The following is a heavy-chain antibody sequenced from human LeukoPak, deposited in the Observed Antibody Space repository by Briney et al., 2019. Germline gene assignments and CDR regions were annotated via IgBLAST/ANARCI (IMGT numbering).Heavy chain of an antibody. J-gene: IGHJ5*02. D-gene: IGHD3-3*01. CDR2: IYYTGGT. Sequence: SETLSLTCSVSGGSITSTSYYWGWIRQSPEKGLEWIGSIYYTGGTYYSPSLKSRVTISVDTSKNQFSLKLSSVTAADTAVYYCACYPITIFGVVISWGQGTLVTVSS. CDR3: ACYPITIFGVVIS. V-gene: IGHV4-39*01. CDR1: GGSITSTSYY.